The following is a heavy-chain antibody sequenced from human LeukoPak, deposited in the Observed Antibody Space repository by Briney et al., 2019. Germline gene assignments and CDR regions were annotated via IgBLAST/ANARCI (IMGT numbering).Heavy chain of an antibody. CDR1: GYSFTSYW. J-gene: IGHJ4*02. V-gene: IGHV5-51*01. CDR2: IYPGDSDT. CDR3: ASGGSPGYYYDSSRPDY. Sequence: GESLKISCKGSGYSFTSYWIGWVRQMPGKGLEWMGIIYPGDSDTRYSPYFQGQVTISADKSISTAYLQWSSLKASDTAMYYCASGGSPGYYYDSSRPDYWGQGTLVTVSS. D-gene: IGHD3-22*01.